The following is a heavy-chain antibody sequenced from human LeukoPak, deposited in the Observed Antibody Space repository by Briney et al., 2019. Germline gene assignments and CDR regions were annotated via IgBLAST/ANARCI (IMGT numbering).Heavy chain of an antibody. CDR1: GDSVTSKNGA. D-gene: IGHD6-19*01. CDR2: TYYRSKWYN. V-gene: IGHV6-1*01. Sequence: SHTLSLTYGVSGDSVTSKNGAWNWIRQSPSRVLEWLRRTYYRSKWYNDYAESMEGRMTISQDTSKNQYSLHLNSVTPDDTAVYYCARDFGTTGWHTFDYWGQGTLVTVSS. CDR3: ARDFGTTGWHTFDY. J-gene: IGHJ4*02.